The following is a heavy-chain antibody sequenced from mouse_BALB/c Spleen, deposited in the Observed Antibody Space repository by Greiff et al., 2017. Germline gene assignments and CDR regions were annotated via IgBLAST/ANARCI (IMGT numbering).Heavy chain of an antibody. CDR2: ISSGSSTI. J-gene: IGHJ4*01. V-gene: IGHV5-17*02. D-gene: IGHD1-2*01. Sequence: DVKLVESGGGLVQPGGSRKLSCAASGFTFSSFGMHWVRQAPEKGLEWVAYISSGSSTIYYADTVKGRFTISRDNPKNTLFLQMTSLRSEDTAMYYCASRENYGYDYAMDYWGQGTSVTVSS. CDR1: GFTFSSFG. CDR3: ASRENYGYDYAMDY.